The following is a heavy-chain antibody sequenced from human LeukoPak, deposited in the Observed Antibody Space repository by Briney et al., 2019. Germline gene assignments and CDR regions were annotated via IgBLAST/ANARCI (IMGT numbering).Heavy chain of an antibody. CDR2: IYTSGST. D-gene: IGHD3-9*01. Sequence: SETLSPTCTVSGGSISSYYWSWIRQPAGKGLEWIGRIYTSGSTNYNPSLKSRVTMSVDTSKNQFSLKLSSVTAADTAVYYCARDRQAGYYILPLDYWGQGTLVTVSS. J-gene: IGHJ4*02. V-gene: IGHV4-4*07. CDR3: ARDRQAGYYILPLDY. CDR1: GGSISSYY.